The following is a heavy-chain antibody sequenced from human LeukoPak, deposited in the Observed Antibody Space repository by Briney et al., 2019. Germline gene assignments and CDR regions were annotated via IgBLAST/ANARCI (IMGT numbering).Heavy chain of an antibody. CDR3: ATDPSSSSPGSGDY. V-gene: IGHV3-33*01. CDR1: GFIFSCCD. D-gene: IGHD6-13*01. Sequence: GKSLSLSWAVAGFIFSCCDMLWVRQAPGKGLEWVAVIWYDGRNKHYADSVKGRFTISRDNARNTLFLQMNSLRAEDTAVYYCATDPSSSSPGSGDYWRQGTLVTVSS. CDR2: IWYDGRNK. J-gene: IGHJ4*02.